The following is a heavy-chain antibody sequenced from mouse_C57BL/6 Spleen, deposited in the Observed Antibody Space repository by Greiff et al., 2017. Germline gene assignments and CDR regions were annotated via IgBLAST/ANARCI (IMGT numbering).Heavy chain of an antibody. Sequence: EVQLVESGGGLVQPGGSMKLSCAASGFTFSDAWMDWVRQSPEKGLEWVAEIRNKANNHATYYAESVKGRFTISRDDSKSSVYLQMNSLRAEDTGIYYCTKAHLLYAMDYWGQGTSVTVSS. V-gene: IGHV6-6*01. CDR3: TKAHLLYAMDY. CDR2: IRNKANNHAT. J-gene: IGHJ4*01. CDR1: GFTFSDAW. D-gene: IGHD1-3*01.